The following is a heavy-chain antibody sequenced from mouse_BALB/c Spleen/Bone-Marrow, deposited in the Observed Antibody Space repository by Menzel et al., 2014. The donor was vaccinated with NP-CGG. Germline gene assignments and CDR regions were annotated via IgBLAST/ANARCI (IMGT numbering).Heavy chain of an antibody. CDR2: ISNLAYSI. D-gene: IGHD2-2*01. V-gene: IGHV5-15*02. J-gene: IGHJ2*01. CDR1: GFNFSDYG. Sequence: EVHLVESGGGVVQPGGSRKLSCAASGFNFSDYGMAWVRLAPGKGPEWVAFISNLAYSIYYADTVTGRFTISRENAKNTLYLEMSSLRFEDTAMYYCTRDRGYDGGYYFDYWGQGTTLTVSS. CDR3: TRDRGYDGGYYFDY.